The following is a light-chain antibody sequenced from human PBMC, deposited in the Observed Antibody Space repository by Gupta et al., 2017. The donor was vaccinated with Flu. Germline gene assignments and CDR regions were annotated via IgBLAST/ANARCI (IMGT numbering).Light chain of an antibody. J-gene: IGKJ2*01. V-gene: IGKV3-20*01. CDR1: QSVSSSY. CDR2: GAS. Sequence: EFGLTQSPGTLSLSPGERATLSCRASQSVSSSYLAWYQQKPGQAPRLLIYGASSRATGIPDRFSGSGSGTDFTLTISRLEPEDFAVYYCQQYGSSPQPTFGRGTKLEIK. CDR3: QQYGSSPQPT.